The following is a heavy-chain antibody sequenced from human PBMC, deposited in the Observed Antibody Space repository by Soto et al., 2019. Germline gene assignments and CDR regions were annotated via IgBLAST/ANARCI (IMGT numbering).Heavy chain of an antibody. Sequence: SETLSLTCTVSGGSISGGTYYWSWIRQHPGKGLEWIGNIYYSGSTNYNPSLKSRVIISVDTSKNQFSLKVSSLIAADTAVYYCAREADYGDPYCFDYWGQGTLVTVS. V-gene: IGHV4-31*03. CDR2: IYYSGST. J-gene: IGHJ4*02. D-gene: IGHD4-17*01. CDR1: GGSISGGTYY. CDR3: AREADYGDPYCFDY.